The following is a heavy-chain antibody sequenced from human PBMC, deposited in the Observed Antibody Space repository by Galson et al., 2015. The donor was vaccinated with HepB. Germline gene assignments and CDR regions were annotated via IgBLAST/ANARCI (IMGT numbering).Heavy chain of an antibody. V-gene: IGHV3-33*06. D-gene: IGHD2-2*03. Sequence: SLRLSCAASGFTFSSYGMHWVRQAPGKGLEWVAVIWYDGSNKYYADSVKGRFTISRDNSKNTLYLQMSSLRAEDTAVYYCAKPLGYCSSTSCHDAFDIWGQGTMVTVSS. CDR1: GFTFSSYG. CDR3: AKPLGYCSSTSCHDAFDI. J-gene: IGHJ3*02. CDR2: IWYDGSNK.